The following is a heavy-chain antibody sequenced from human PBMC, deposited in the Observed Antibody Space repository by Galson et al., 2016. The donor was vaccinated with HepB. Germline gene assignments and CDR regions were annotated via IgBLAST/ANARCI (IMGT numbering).Heavy chain of an antibody. J-gene: IGHJ4*02. CDR1: GYTFSSYA. V-gene: IGHV3-74*01. CDR2: IEPDGSRP. CDR3: ARDLSGPDY. Sequence: SLRLSCAASGYTFSSYAMNWVRQVPGKGLVWVSRIEPDGSRPIYADSVKGRFTISRDNAENTLYLQMNSLRADDTAVYYCARDLSGPDYWGQGTLVTVSS.